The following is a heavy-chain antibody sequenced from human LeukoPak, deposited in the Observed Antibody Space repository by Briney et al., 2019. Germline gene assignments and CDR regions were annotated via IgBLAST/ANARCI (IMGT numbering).Heavy chain of an antibody. J-gene: IGHJ3*02. CDR3: ARPMVRFLGASIDAFGI. D-gene: IGHD3-10*01. V-gene: IGHV7-4-1*02. Sequence: GASVKVSCKASGYTFTSYAMNWVRQAPGQGLEWMGWINTNTGNPTYAQGFTGRFVFSLDTSVSTAYLQISSLKAEDTAVYYCARPMVRFLGASIDAFGIWGQGTMVTVSS. CDR1: GYTFTSYA. CDR2: INTNTGNP.